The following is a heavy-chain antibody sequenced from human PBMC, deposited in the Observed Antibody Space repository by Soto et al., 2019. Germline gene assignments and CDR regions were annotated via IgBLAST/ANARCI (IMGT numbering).Heavy chain of an antibody. Sequence: EVQLVQSGAEVKKPGESLRISCYGSGYNFTTYWINWVRQMPGRGLEWMGRIDPSDSYTNYSPSFQGHVTMSVDKSVNTAYLQWSSLQASDTVIYYCAIFLMGVHGPNWFDPWGQGTLVTVSS. CDR1: GYNFTTYW. D-gene: IGHD2-8*01. CDR3: AIFLMGVHGPNWFDP. V-gene: IGHV5-10-1*03. J-gene: IGHJ5*02. CDR2: IDPSDSYT.